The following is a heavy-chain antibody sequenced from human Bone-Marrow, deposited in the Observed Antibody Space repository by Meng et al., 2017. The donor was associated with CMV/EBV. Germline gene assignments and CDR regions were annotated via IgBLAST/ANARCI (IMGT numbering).Heavy chain of an antibody. CDR3: ARDSGEYSSYYYYYYGMDV. D-gene: IGHD6-6*01. CDR2: ISYDGISK. CDR1: GFTFSSYA. J-gene: IGHJ6*02. Sequence: GESLKISCAASGFTFSSYAMHWVRQAPGKGLEWVAVISYDGISKYYADSVKGRFTISRDNSKNTLYLQMNSLRAEDTAVYYCARDSGEYSSYYYYYYGMDVWGQGTTVTVSS. V-gene: IGHV3-30*04.